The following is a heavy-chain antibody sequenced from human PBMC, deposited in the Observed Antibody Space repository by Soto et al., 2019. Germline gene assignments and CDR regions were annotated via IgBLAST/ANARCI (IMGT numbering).Heavy chain of an antibody. D-gene: IGHD1-26*01. CDR2: ISGSGFKK. CDR1: GFIFENFG. J-gene: IGHJ5*02. Sequence: LRLSCSASGFIFENFGMSWVRQAPGKGLEWISSISGSGFKKYYAYSVKGRFTISRDNSKSTVYLELNNLSAEDTAVYHCAKNQGVELVPLATVDWFDHWGQGYVVTVSP. CDR3: AKNQGVELVPLATVDWFDH. V-gene: IGHV3-23*01.